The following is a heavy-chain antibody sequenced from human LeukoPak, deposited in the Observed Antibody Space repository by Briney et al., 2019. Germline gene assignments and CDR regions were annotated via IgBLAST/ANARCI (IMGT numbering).Heavy chain of an antibody. CDR2: INHSGST. CDR1: GGSFSGYY. D-gene: IGHD3-3*01. V-gene: IGHV4-34*01. Sequence: SETLSLTCAVYGGSFSGYYWSWIRQPPGKGLEWIGEINHSGSTNYNPSLKSRVTISVDTSKNQFSPKLSSVTAADTAVYYCARGVRPDYDFWSGYPHSYYFDYWGQGTLVTVSS. J-gene: IGHJ4*02. CDR3: ARGVRPDYDFWSGYPHSYYFDY.